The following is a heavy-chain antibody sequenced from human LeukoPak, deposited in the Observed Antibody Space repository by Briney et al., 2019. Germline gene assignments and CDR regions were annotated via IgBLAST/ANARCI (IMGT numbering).Heavy chain of an antibody. V-gene: IGHV3-23*01. J-gene: IGHJ4*02. Sequence: PGGSLRLSCAASGFTFSSYAMSGVRQAPGKGVEGGAAISGSGGSTYYADSVKGRFTISRDNSKNTLYLQMNSLRAEDTAVYYCAKAVAYCGGDCLPWGQGTLVTVSS. D-gene: IGHD2-21*02. CDR2: ISGSGGST. CDR1: GFTFSSYA. CDR3: AKAVAYCGGDCLP.